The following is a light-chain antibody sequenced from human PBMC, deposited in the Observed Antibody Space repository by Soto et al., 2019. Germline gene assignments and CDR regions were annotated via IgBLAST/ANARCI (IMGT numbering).Light chain of an antibody. CDR3: CSYAGSYYV. J-gene: IGLJ1*01. Sequence: QSALTQPRSVSGSPGQSVAISCAGTSGDVGGYSYVSWYQQHPGKAPKLMIYDVSKRPSGVPDRFSGSKSGNTASLTISGIQAEDEADYYCCSYAGSYYVFGTGTKLTVL. CDR1: SGDVGGYSY. CDR2: DVS. V-gene: IGLV2-11*01.